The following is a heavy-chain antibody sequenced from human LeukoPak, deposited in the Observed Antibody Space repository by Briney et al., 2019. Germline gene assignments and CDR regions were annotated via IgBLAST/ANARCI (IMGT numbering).Heavy chain of an antibody. J-gene: IGHJ4*02. Sequence: GGSLRLSCAASGFTFSSYAMHWVRQAPGKGLEWVAVISYDGNNKYYADSVKGRFTISRDNSKKTLYVQMNSLKTEDTAVYYCTRDQTPYYWGQGTLVTVSS. CDR3: TRDQTPYY. CDR1: GFTFSSYA. V-gene: IGHV3-30*04. CDR2: ISYDGNNK.